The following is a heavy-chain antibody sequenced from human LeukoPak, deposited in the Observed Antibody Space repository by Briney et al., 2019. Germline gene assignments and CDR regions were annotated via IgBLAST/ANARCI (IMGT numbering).Heavy chain of an antibody. V-gene: IGHV3-23*01. CDR3: VREDTPATANY. CDR1: GFNFANHA. CDR2: ISGGGDIT. D-gene: IGHD2-21*02. J-gene: IGHJ4*02. Sequence: GGSLRLSCAASGFNFANHAMSWVRQTPGKGLEWVSAISGGGDITYYADSVKGRFTISRDNSKDTLFLQMHSLRPGDTAVYYCVREDTPATANYWGQGTLVTISS.